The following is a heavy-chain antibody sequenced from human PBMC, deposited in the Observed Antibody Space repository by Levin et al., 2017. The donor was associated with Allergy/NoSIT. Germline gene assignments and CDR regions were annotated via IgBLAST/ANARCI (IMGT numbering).Heavy chain of an antibody. Sequence: SETLSLTCAVYGGSFSGYYWSWIRQPPGKGLEWIGEINHSGSTNYNPSLKSRVTISVDTSKNQFSLKLSSVTAADTAVYYCGAARPNYYSGMDVWGQGTTVTVSS. CDR2: INHSGST. CDR1: GGSFSGYY. V-gene: IGHV4-34*01. CDR3: GAARPNYYSGMDV. J-gene: IGHJ6*02. D-gene: IGHD6-6*01.